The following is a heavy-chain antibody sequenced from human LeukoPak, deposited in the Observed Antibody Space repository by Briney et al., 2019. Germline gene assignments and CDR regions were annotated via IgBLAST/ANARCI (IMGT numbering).Heavy chain of an antibody. CDR1: GGSISSSCYD. J-gene: IGHJ5*02. V-gene: IGHV4-39*01. D-gene: IGHD2-21*01. CDR2: IYYSGRN. Sequence: SESLSLTCTVSGGSISSSCYDWGWLRQPPGKGREWIGSIYYSGRNHHTPSNKSRATISVDSPKNQSSLKLSSMTAADTAVYYCARSVRDSVTIVVASPIPDFDPWGQGTLVTVSS. CDR3: ARSVRDSVTIVVASPIPDFDP.